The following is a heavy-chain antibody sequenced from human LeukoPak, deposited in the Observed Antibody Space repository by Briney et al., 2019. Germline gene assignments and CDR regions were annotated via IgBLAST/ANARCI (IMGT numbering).Heavy chain of an antibody. CDR1: GYTFTGYY. J-gene: IGHJ6*03. V-gene: IGHV1-2*06. D-gene: IGHD1-26*01. CDR3: ARGRSIVGATSYYYYYMDV. Sequence: ASVKVSCKASGYTFTGYYMHWVRQAPGQGPEWMGRINPNSGGTNYAQKFQGRVTMTRDTSISTAYMELSRLRSDDTAVYYCARGRSIVGATSYYYYYMDVWGKGTTVTVSS. CDR2: INPNSGGT.